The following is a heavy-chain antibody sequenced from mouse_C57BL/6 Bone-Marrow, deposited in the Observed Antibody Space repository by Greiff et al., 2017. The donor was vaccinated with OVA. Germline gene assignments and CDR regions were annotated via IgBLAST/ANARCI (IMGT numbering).Heavy chain of an antibody. CDR2: INPSNGGT. Sequence: VQLQQPGTELVKPGASVKLSCKASGYTFTSYWMHWVKQRPGQGLEWIGNINPSNGGTNYNEKFKSKATLTVDKSSSTAYMQLSSLTSEDSAVCYCAREGKFHYAMDYWGQGTSVTVSS. J-gene: IGHJ4*01. CDR1: GYTFTSYW. CDR3: AREGKFHYAMDY. V-gene: IGHV1-53*01.